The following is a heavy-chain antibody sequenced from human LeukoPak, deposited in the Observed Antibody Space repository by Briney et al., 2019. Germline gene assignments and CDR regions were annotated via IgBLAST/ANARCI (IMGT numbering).Heavy chain of an antibody. Sequence: SVKVSCKASGGTFSSYTISWVRQAPGQGLEWMGRIIPILGIANYAQEFQGRVTITADKSTSTAYMELSSLRSEDTAVYSCASPVAGKGSFDYWGQGTLVTVSS. D-gene: IGHD6-19*01. CDR3: ASPVAGKGSFDY. V-gene: IGHV1-69*02. CDR1: GGTFSSYT. CDR2: IIPILGIA. J-gene: IGHJ4*02.